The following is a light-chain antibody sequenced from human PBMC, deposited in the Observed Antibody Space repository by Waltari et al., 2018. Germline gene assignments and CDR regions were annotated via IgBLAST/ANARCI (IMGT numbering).Light chain of an antibody. V-gene: IGKV1-33*01. CDR3: QQYRSVPLT. CDR1: HDINKN. Sequence: DIQMTQAPASLSASVGDRVTITCQASHDINKNLNWFQQKPGGATKVLIFDASNLRTGVPLRFSGSGSGTHFAFTISSLQPEDVATYYCQQYRSVPLTFGGGTKVEIK. CDR2: DAS. J-gene: IGKJ4*01.